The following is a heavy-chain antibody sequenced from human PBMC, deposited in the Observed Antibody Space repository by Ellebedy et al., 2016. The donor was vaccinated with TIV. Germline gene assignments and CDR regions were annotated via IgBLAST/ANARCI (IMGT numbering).Heavy chain of an antibody. D-gene: IGHD3-9*01. CDR1: GVSISAFH. Sequence: MPSETLSLTCAVSGVSISAFHWSWIRQSPGKGLEWIGSIYYSASTFYNPSLESRVDISVDTSKNQFSLKLISVTTADTAVYYCARTYYEVLTGYSFDYWGQGTLVTVSS. CDR2: IYYSAST. J-gene: IGHJ4*02. CDR3: ARTYYEVLTGYSFDY. V-gene: IGHV4-59*01.